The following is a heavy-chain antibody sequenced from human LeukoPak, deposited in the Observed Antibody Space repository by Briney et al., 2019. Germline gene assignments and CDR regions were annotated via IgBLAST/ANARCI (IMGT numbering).Heavy chain of an antibody. CDR2: ISSSSSYI. CDR1: GFTFSSYS. Sequence: PGGSLRLSCAASGFTFSSYSLNWVRQAPGKGLEWVSSISSSSSYIYYADSVKGRFTISRDNAKNSLYLQMNSPRAEDTAVYYCARELNAVAHSWGQGTLVTVSS. CDR3: ARELNAVAHS. V-gene: IGHV3-21*01. D-gene: IGHD6-19*01. J-gene: IGHJ4*02.